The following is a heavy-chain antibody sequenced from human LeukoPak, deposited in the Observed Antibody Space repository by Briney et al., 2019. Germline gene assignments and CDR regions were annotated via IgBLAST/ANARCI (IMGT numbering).Heavy chain of an antibody. CDR2: MYYSGSA. V-gene: IGHV4-59*08. D-gene: IGHD3-22*01. CDR3: ARHGGATMTERLLHAFDI. Sequence: SETLSLTCTVPGGSIRNYYWSWIRQPPGKGLEWIGYMYYSGSANYSPSLKSRVTISTDTSNNQLSLKLSSVTATDTAVYYCARHGGATMTERLLHAFDIWGQGTMVTVSS. J-gene: IGHJ3*02. CDR1: GGSIRNYY.